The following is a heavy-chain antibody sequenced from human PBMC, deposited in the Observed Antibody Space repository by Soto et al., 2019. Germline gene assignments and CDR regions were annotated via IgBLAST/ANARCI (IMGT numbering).Heavy chain of an antibody. CDR2: IIPIFGTA. Sequence: VKVSCKASGGTFSSYAISWVRQAPGQGLEWMGGIIPIFGTANYAQKFQGRVTITADESTSTAYMELSSLRSEDTAVYYCARGAVAATKAFDIWGQGTMVTVSS. CDR1: GGTFSSYA. CDR3: ARGAVAATKAFDI. V-gene: IGHV1-69*13. J-gene: IGHJ3*02. D-gene: IGHD6-19*01.